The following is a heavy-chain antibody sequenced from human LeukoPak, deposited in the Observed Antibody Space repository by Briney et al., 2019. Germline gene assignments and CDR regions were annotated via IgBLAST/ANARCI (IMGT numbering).Heavy chain of an antibody. J-gene: IGHJ4*02. D-gene: IGHD3-10*02. CDR1: GFTFSSYG. Sequence: GGSLRLSCAAPGFTFSSYGMHWGRQAPGKGLEWVTFIEYDGSYKYYADSVKGRFAISRDDSENTLYLQMNSLRAEDTAVYYCAKDTYGLARVTLVGGDYWGQGTLVTVSS. V-gene: IGHV3-30*02. CDR2: IEYDGSYK. CDR3: AKDTYGLARVTLVGGDY.